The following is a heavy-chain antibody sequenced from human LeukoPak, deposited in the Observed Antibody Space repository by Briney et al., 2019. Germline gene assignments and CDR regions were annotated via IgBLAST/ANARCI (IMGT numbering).Heavy chain of an antibody. V-gene: IGHV4-61*02. CDR2: IYTSGST. J-gene: IGHJ3*02. CDR1: GGSISSSSYY. D-gene: IGHD2-15*01. CDR3: ARDLGGFVDDAFDI. Sequence: SQTLSLTCTVSGGSISSSSYYWSWIRQPAGKGLEWIGRIYTSGSTNYNPSLKSRVTVSVDTSKNQFSLKLSSVTAADTAVYYCARDLGGFVDDAFDIWGQGTMVTVSS.